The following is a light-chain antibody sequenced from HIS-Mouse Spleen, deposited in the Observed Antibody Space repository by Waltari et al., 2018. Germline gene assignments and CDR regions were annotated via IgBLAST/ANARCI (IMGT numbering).Light chain of an antibody. Sequence: DIQLTQSPSFLSASVGDRVTITCRSSPGISSYLAWYQQRPGKAPKLLLYAASTLQSGVPSRFSGSGSGTEFTLTISSLQPEDFATYYCQQLNSYPPTFGQGTKVEIK. J-gene: IGKJ1*01. V-gene: IGKV1-9*01. CDR1: PGISSY. CDR3: QQLNSYPPT. CDR2: AAS.